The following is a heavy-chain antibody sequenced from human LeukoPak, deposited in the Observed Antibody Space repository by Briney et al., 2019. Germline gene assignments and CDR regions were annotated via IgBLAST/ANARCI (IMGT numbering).Heavy chain of an antibody. CDR3: AKDPYSGSYYDY. J-gene: IGHJ4*02. Sequence: GGSLRLCCAASGFTFSSYAMSWVRQAPGKGLEWVSAISGSGGSTYYADSVKGRFTISRDNSKNTLYLQMNSLRAEDTAVYYCAKDPYSGSYYDYWGQGTLVTVSS. D-gene: IGHD1-26*01. CDR1: GFTFSSYA. V-gene: IGHV3-23*01. CDR2: ISGSGGST.